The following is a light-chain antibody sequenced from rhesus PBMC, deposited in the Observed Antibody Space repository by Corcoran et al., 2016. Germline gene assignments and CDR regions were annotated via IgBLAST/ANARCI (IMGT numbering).Light chain of an antibody. J-gene: IGKJ3*01. CDR3: QQGYSTPFT. Sequence: DIQMSQSPSSLSASVGDRVTITCRASQGISSYLNWYQQKPGKALKPLIYYANSLESGVPSMFSGSGSGTDYTLTISSLQPEDFATYYGQQGYSTPFTFGPGTKLDIK. CDR2: YAN. V-gene: IGKV1-32*03. CDR1: QGISSY.